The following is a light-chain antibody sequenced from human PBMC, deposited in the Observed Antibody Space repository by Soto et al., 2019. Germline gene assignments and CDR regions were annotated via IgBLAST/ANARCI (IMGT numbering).Light chain of an antibody. V-gene: IGKV3-15*01. CDR3: QQYNIWRSIS. CDR1: QDVTTK. CDR2: DTS. Sequence: EIRMTQFPATLSASPGEGVTLSCRAAQDVTTKLAWYQHKPGQAPRLLIYDTSTRVAGIPARFTGSGSGTDFTLTISSLQSEDFAVYYCQQYNIWRSISFGQGTRLEIK. J-gene: IGKJ5*01.